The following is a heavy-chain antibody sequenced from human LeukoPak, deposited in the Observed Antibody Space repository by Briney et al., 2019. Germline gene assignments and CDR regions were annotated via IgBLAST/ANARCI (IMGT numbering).Heavy chain of an antibody. J-gene: IGHJ3*02. V-gene: IGHV4-30-2*01. CDR1: GGSISSGGYS. CDR2: IYHSGST. CDR3: ASTVTTVDDAFDI. D-gene: IGHD4-17*01. Sequence: SETLSLTCAVSGGSISSGGYSWSWIRQPPGKGLEWIGYIYHSGSTYYNPSLKSRVTISVDRSKNQFSLKLSSVTAADTAVYYCASTVTTVDDAFDIWGQGTMVTVSS.